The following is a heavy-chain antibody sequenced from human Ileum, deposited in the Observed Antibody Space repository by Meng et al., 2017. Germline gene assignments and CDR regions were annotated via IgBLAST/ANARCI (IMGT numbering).Heavy chain of an antibody. J-gene: IGHJ4*02. CDR3: ARTSGWFYY. Sequence: QVQLRQWGAGLLKPSETLSPTCAVYGGSFSGYYWCWIRQPPGKGLEWIGEINHSGSTNYNPSLKSRDTISVDTSKNQFSLKLSSVTAADTAVYYCARTSGWFYYWGQGTLVTVSS. V-gene: IGHV4-34*01. CDR2: INHSGST. D-gene: IGHD6-19*01. CDR1: GGSFSGYY.